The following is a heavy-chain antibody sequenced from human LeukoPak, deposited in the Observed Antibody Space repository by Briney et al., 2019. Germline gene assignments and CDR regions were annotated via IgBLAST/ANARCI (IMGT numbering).Heavy chain of an antibody. CDR1: GFTFSSYG. CDR2: IWYDGSNK. V-gene: IGHV3-33*01. CDR3: ARDFGLTGKVDY. Sequence: PGGSLRLSCAASGFTFSSYGMHWVRQAPGKGLEWVAVIWYDGSNKYYADSVKGRFTISRDNSKNTLYLQMNSLRAEDTAVYYCARDFGLTGKVDYWGQGTLVTVSS. D-gene: IGHD1-20*01. J-gene: IGHJ4*02.